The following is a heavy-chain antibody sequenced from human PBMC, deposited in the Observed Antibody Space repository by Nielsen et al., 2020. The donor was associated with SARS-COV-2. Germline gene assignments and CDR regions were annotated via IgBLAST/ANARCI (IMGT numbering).Heavy chain of an antibody. Sequence: GGSLRLSCAASGFTFNTYSMNWVRQAPGKGLEWVSSISSSSSYIYYADSVKGRFTISRDNAKNSLYLQMNSLRAEDTAVYYCARDGGADGYYYDSSGYDYWGQGTLVTVSS. CDR1: GFTFNTYS. CDR3: ARDGGADGYYYDSSGYDY. J-gene: IGHJ4*02. D-gene: IGHD3-22*01. CDR2: ISSSSSYI. V-gene: IGHV3-21*01.